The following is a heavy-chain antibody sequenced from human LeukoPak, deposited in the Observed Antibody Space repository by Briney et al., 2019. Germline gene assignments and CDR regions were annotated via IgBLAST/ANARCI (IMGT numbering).Heavy chain of an antibody. D-gene: IGHD3-10*01. CDR3: ARTEHVLLWFGDL. Sequence: GGSLRLSCAASGFTFSSYWMSWVRQAPGKGLEWVANIKQDGSEKYYVDSVKGRFTISRDNAKNSLYLQMNSLGAEDTAVYYCARTEHVLLWFGDLWGQGTLVTVSS. V-gene: IGHV3-7*01. CDR1: GFTFSSYW. CDR2: IKQDGSEK. J-gene: IGHJ4*02.